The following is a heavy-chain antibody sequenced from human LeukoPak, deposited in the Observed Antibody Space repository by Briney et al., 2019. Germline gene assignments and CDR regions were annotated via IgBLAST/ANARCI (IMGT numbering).Heavy chain of an antibody. Sequence: SQTLSLTCAISGDRVSSNSAAWNWIRQSPSRGLEWLGRTYYRSKWYNDYAVSVKSRITINPDTSKNQFSLQLNSVTPEDTAVYYCARVKYYGSGSAYYYYMDVWGKGTTVTVSS. CDR1: GDRVSSNSAA. CDR2: TYYRSKWYN. CDR3: ARVKYYGSGSAYYYYMDV. J-gene: IGHJ6*03. V-gene: IGHV6-1*01. D-gene: IGHD3-10*01.